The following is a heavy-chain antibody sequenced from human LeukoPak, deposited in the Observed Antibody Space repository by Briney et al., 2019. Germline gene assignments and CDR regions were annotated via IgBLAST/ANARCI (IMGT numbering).Heavy chain of an antibody. CDR1: GGSISSSNW. V-gene: IGHV4-4*02. CDR2: IYHSGST. Sequence: SETLSLTCAVSGGSISSSNWWSWVRQPPGKGLEWIGEIYHSGSTNYNPSLKSRVTISVDKSKNQFSLKLSSVTAADTAVYYCASENISTDEILTGYERNAFDIWGQGTMVTVSS. D-gene: IGHD3-9*01. J-gene: IGHJ3*02. CDR3: ASENISTDEILTGYERNAFDI.